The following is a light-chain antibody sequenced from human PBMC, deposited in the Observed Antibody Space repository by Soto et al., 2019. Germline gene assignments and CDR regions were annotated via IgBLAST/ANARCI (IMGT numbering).Light chain of an antibody. CDR1: QSVLYSSNNKNY. Sequence: DIVMTQSPDSLAVSLGERATINCKSSQSVLYSSNNKNYLAWYQQKPGQPPKLLIYWASIRESGVPDRFSGRGSGTDFTLTISSLQAEDVAVYYCQQYYSTPLTFGGGTKVEIK. J-gene: IGKJ4*01. CDR3: QQYYSTPLT. V-gene: IGKV4-1*01. CDR2: WAS.